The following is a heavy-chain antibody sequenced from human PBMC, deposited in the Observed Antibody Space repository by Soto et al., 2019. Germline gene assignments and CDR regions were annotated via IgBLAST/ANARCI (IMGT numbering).Heavy chain of an antibody. D-gene: IGHD6-6*01. Sequence: SETLSLTCTVSGGSISSNSYYWGWIRQPPGKGLEWIGSIYYSGSTYYSPSLKSRIAISVDTSTNQFSLKLNSVTAADTAVYYCARRSVSSWSFDYWGQGTLVTVSS. CDR2: IYYSGST. V-gene: IGHV4-39*01. CDR3: ARRSVSSWSFDY. CDR1: GGSISSNSYY. J-gene: IGHJ4*02.